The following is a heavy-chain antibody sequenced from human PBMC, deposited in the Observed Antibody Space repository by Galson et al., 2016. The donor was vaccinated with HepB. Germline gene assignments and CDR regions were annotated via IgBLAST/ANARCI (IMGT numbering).Heavy chain of an antibody. CDR2: IYFGGFET. D-gene: IGHD4/OR15-4a*01. CDR1: GYRSTNYW. CDR3: AGATHGNTWFDY. Sequence: QSGAEVKKPGESLKISCQAFGYRSTNYWIGWVRQMPGTGLEWLGLIYFGGFETRYSPSFQGRVIVSADRSINTAYLQWGSLEASDTVIYYCAGATHGNTWFDYWGQGTQVTVSS. V-gene: IGHV5-51*01. J-gene: IGHJ4*02.